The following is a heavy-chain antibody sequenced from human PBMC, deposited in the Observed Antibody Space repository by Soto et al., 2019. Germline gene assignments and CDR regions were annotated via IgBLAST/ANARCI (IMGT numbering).Heavy chain of an antibody. J-gene: IGHJ4*02. D-gene: IGHD6-19*01. CDR2: ISGSGGST. Sequence: PGGSLRLSCAASGFTFSSYAMSWVRQAPGKGLEWVSAISGSGGSTYYADSVKGRFTISRDNSKNTLYLQMNSLRAEDTAVYYCANSRYSSGWFDDFDYWGQGTLVTVSS. CDR1: GFTFSSYA. CDR3: ANSRYSSGWFDDFDY. V-gene: IGHV3-23*01.